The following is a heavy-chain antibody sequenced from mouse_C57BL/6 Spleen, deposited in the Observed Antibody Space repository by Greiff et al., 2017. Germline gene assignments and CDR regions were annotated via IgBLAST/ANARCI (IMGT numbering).Heavy chain of an antibody. J-gene: IGHJ1*03. CDR3: TPYYYGSSHWYFDV. CDR2: IDPEDGDT. CDR1: GFNIKDYY. D-gene: IGHD1-1*01. Sequence: EVHLQQSGAELVRPGASVKLSCTASGFNIKDYYMHWVKQRPEQGLEWIGRIDPEDGDTEYAPKFQGKATMTADTSSNTAYLQLSSLTSEDTAVYYCTPYYYGSSHWYFDVWGTGTTVTVSS. V-gene: IGHV14-1*01.